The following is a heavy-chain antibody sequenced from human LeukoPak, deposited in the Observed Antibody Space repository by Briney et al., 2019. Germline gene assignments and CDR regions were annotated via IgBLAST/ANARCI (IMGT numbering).Heavy chain of an antibody. V-gene: IGHV1-2*02. CDR3: ATNQYGDYTLGDY. Sequence: ASVKVSCKASGYTFTGYYIHWVRQAPGQGLEWIGWINPNSGGTNSAQKFQGRVTMTRDTSISTAYMELSTLRSDDTAVYYCATNQYGDYTLGDYWGQGTLVSVSS. CDR2: INPNSGGT. CDR1: GYTFTGYY. J-gene: IGHJ4*02. D-gene: IGHD4-17*01.